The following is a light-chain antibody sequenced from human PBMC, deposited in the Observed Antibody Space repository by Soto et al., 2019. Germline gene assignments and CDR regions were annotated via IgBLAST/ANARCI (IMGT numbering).Light chain of an antibody. CDR1: QTISSW. Sequence: DIQMTQSPSTLSGSVGDRVTITCRASQTISSWLAWYQQKPGKAPKLLIYKASTLKRGVPARFSGSASWTEFTLSIISLQHDDSASYYYLQYYDERTFGQRTQV. CDR3: LQYYDERT. J-gene: IGKJ1*01. V-gene: IGKV1-5*03. CDR2: KAS.